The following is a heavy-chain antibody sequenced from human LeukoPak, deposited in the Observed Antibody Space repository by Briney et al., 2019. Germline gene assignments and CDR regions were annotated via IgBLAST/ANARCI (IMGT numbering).Heavy chain of an antibody. V-gene: IGHV4-59*01. CDR1: GGSISSYY. CDR2: IYYSGNT. Sequence: SETLSLTCTVSGGSISSYYWSWIRQPPGKGLDWIGYIYYSGNTYYNPSLKSRVTISVDTSKNQLSLKLSSVTAADTAVYYCARGKRDGNNYYWGQGTLVTVSS. J-gene: IGHJ4*02. CDR3: ARGKRDGNNYY. D-gene: IGHD5-24*01.